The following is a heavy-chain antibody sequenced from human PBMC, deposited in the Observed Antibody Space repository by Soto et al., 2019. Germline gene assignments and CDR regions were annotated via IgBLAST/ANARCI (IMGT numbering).Heavy chain of an antibody. D-gene: IGHD3-16*01. CDR1: GASISNFY. CDR3: AKGGTYYFDS. Sequence: PSETVSLTCSVSGASISNFYWSWIRQSAGKGLEWIGRLYTRGTTDYNPSLKSRVTMSIDTSKNRVSLSLTSVTAADTAVYYCAKGGTYYFDSWGQGIVVTVSS. V-gene: IGHV4-4*07. J-gene: IGHJ4*02. CDR2: LYTRGTT.